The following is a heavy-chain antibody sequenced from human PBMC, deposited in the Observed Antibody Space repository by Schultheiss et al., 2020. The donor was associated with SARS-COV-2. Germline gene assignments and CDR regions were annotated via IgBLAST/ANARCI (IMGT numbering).Heavy chain of an antibody. J-gene: IGHJ6*02. CDR3: ARGGQLAIYYYYYGMDV. CDR1: GFTFSSYE. V-gene: IGHV3-48*03. D-gene: IGHD6-13*01. CDR2: ISSSGSTI. Sequence: GGSLRLSCAASGFTFSSYEMNWVRQAPGKGLEWVSYISSSGSTIYYADSVKGRFTISRDNAKNSLYLQMNSLRAEDTAVYYCARGGQLAIYYYYYGMDVWGQGTTVTVSS.